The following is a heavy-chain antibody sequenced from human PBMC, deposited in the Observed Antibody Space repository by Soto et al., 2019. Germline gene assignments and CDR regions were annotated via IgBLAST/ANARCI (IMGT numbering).Heavy chain of an antibody. CDR3: ARGPYRRHITMIVGTDY. Sequence: GXRILSCASSGFTFSSYAMHWVRQAPGKGLEWVAVISYDGSNKYYADSVKGRFTISRDNSKNTLYLQMNSLRAEDTAVYYCARGPYRRHITMIVGTDYWGQGTLVTVSS. V-gene: IGHV3-30-3*01. CDR2: ISYDGSNK. D-gene: IGHD3-22*01. CDR1: GFTFSSYA. J-gene: IGHJ4*02.